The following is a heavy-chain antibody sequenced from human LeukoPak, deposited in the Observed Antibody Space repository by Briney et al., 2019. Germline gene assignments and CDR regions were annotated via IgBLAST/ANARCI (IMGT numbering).Heavy chain of an antibody. J-gene: IGHJ6*02. CDR3: ARESRGYRYGYFYYYDMDV. Sequence: GASVKVSCKASGYTFTSYGISWVRQAPGQGLEWMGWISAYNGNINYAQKFQGRVTMTTDTSTSTAYMELRSLRSDGTAVYYCARESRGYRYGYFYYYDMDVWGQGTTVTVSS. V-gene: IGHV1-18*01. CDR1: GYTFTSYG. D-gene: IGHD5-18*01. CDR2: ISAYNGNI.